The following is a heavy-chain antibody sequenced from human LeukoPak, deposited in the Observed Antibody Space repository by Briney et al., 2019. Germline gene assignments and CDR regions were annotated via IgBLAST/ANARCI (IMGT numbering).Heavy chain of an antibody. Sequence: GGSLRLSCAASGFTFSSYWVHWVRQAPGKGLVWVSRINSQGSSTTYADSVKGRFTISRDNAKNTLYLQMNSLRAEDTAVYYCTRDLAADAFDIWGQGTMVTVSS. J-gene: IGHJ3*02. CDR2: INSQGSST. CDR3: TRDLAADAFDI. D-gene: IGHD6-25*01. V-gene: IGHV3-74*01. CDR1: GFTFSSYW.